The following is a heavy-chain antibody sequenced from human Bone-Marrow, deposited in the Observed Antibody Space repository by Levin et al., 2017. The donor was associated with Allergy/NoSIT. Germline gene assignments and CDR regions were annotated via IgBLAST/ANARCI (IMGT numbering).Heavy chain of an antibody. J-gene: IGHJ4*02. CDR1: GASFNDYWNY. Sequence: PSETLSLTCAVYGASFNDYWNYWTWIRQPPGKGLEWIGEINHSGTTNYRPSLKGRVFISVDASKRQFSLSLKSVTAADTAVYYCARGQERRGTFASDPQLDYWGQGTLVIVSS. CDR3: ARGQERRGTFASDPQLDY. D-gene: IGHD3-16*01. CDR2: INHSGTT. V-gene: IGHV4-34*01.